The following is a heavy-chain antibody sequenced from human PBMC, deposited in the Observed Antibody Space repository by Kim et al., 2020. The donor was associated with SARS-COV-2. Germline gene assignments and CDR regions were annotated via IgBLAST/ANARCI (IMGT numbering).Heavy chain of an antibody. CDR2: IRLDGEKI. CDR3: AKDRLSGGADY. Sequence: GGSLRLSCAASGFTFGTYPVHWVRQAPGKGLVWVSGIRLDGEKIGYVDSVKGRFSISRDNAKNSVYLHMNSLRAEDTAVYYCAKDRLSGGADYWG. J-gene: IGHJ4*01. V-gene: IGHV3-9*01. D-gene: IGHD3-10*01. CDR1: GFTFGTYP.